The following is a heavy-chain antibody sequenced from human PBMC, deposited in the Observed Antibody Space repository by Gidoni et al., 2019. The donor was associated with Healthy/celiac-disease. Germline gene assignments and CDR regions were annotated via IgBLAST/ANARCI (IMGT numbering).Heavy chain of an antibody. Sequence: QVQLQESGPGLVQPSQTLSLTCTVSGGSIRSGSYYWSWIRQPAGKGLEWIGRIYTSGSTNYNPSLKSRVTISVDTSKNQFSLKLSSVTAADTAVDYCARSSITIFGVVTDYWGQGTLVTVSS. CDR2: IYTSGST. CDR1: GGSIRSGSYY. J-gene: IGHJ4*02. CDR3: ARSSITIFGVVTDY. V-gene: IGHV4-61*02. D-gene: IGHD3-3*01.